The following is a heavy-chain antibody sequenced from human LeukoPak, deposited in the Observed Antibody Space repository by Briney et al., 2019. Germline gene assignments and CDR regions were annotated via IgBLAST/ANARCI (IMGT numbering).Heavy chain of an antibody. Sequence: GGSLRLSCAASGFTVSSNYMSWVRQAPGKGLEWVSVIYSGGSTYYADSVKGRFTISRDNSKNTLYLQMNSLRAEDTVVYYCATEPDFWSGYGFDYWGQGTLVTVSS. CDR2: IYSGGST. V-gene: IGHV3-66*01. J-gene: IGHJ4*02. CDR3: ATEPDFWSGYGFDY. CDR1: GFTVSSNY. D-gene: IGHD3-3*01.